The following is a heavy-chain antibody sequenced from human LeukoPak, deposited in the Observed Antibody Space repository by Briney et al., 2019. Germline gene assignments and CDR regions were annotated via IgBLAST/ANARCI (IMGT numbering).Heavy chain of an antibody. Sequence: NSSETLSLTCAVYGGSFGGYYWSWIRQPPGKGLEWIGEINHSGSINYNPSLKSRVTISVDTSKNQFSLKLSSVTAADTAVYYCARGQSDRQGADQYSSSWYRRYYYYGMDVWGQGTTVTVSS. J-gene: IGHJ6*02. CDR1: GGSFGGYY. V-gene: IGHV4-34*01. CDR3: ARGQSDRQGADQYSSSWYRRYYYYGMDV. D-gene: IGHD6-13*01. CDR2: INHSGSI.